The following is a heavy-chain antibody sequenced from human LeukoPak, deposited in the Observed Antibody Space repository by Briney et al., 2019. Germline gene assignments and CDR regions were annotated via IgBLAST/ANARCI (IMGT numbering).Heavy chain of an antibody. CDR3: AKDDYYMDV. V-gene: IGHV3-15*01. J-gene: IGHJ6*03. CDR1: GFTFSNAW. CDR2: IKSKTDGGTT. Sequence: GGSLRLSCAASGFTFSNAWMSWVRQAPGKGLEWVGRIKSKTDGGTTDYAAPVKGRFTISRDNSKNTVYLQMNSLRPEDTAMYYCAKDDYYMDVWGKGTTVTVSS.